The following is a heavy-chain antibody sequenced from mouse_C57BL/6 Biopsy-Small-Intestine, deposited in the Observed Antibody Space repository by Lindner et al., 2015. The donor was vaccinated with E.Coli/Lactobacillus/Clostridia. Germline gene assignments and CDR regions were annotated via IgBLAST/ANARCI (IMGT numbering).Heavy chain of an antibody. J-gene: IGHJ3*01. V-gene: IGHV1-34*01. CDR3: ARRGLPFAY. Sequence: VQLQESGPELVKPGASVKISCKASGYTFTDYNIDWVKQSHGKSLEWLGYIYPTNGGSGYNQNFKNKATLTVDKSSSTAYMELHSLTSDDSAVYYCARRGLPFAYWGQGTLVTVST. CDR1: GYTFTDYN. CDR2: IYPTNGGS. D-gene: IGHD2-10*01.